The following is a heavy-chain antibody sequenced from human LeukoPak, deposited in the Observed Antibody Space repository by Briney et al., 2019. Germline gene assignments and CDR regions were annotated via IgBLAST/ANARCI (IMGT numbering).Heavy chain of an antibody. CDR2: INHSGST. V-gene: IGHV4-34*01. CDR1: GGSFSGYY. D-gene: IGHD4-23*01. J-gene: IGHJ4*02. CDR3: ARGSDGGKSLDY. Sequence: SETLSLTCAVYGGSFSGYYWSWIRQPPGKGLEWIGEINHSGSTNYNPSLKSRVTISVDTSKNQFSLKLSSVTAADTAVYYCARGSDGGKSLDYWCQGTLVTVSS.